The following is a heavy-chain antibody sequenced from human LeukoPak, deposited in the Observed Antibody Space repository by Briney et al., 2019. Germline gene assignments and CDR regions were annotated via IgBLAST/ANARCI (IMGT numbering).Heavy chain of an antibody. Sequence: PGGSLRLSCAASGFTFSSYSMNWVRQAPGKGPEWVSSISSSSSYIYYADSVKGRFTISRDNAKNSLYLQMNSLRAEDTAVYYCARDPTVGEFWDWFDPWGQGTLVTVSS. CDR1: GFTFSSYS. CDR3: ARDPTVGEFWDWFDP. D-gene: IGHD3-10*01. CDR2: ISSSSSYI. V-gene: IGHV3-21*01. J-gene: IGHJ5*02.